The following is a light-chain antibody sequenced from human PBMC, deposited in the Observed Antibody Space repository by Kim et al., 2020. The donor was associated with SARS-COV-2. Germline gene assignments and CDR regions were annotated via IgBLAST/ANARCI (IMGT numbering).Light chain of an antibody. J-gene: IGLJ1*01. Sequence: QSALTQPASVSGSPGQSITISCTGTSSDVGGFNYVSWYQQHPGKAPKLMIYDVSKWPSGVSNRFSGSKSGNTASLTISVLQAEDEVDYYCTSYTSIRNYVFGTGTKVTVL. CDR3: TSYTSIRNYV. V-gene: IGLV2-14*03. CDR1: SSDVGGFNY. CDR2: DVS.